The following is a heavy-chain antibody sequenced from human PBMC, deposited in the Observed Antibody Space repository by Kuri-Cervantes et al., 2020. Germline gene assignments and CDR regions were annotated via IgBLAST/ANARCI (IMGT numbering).Heavy chain of an antibody. Sequence: ASVKVSCKVSGYTLTELSMHWVRQAPGKGLEWMGGFDPEDGETIYAQKFQGRVTMTRDTSISTAYMELSRLRSDDTAVYYCAREDTMGFYGMDVWGQGTTVTVSS. CDR1: GYTLTELS. V-gene: IGHV1-24*01. CDR3: AREDTMGFYGMDV. J-gene: IGHJ6*02. CDR2: FDPEDGET. D-gene: IGHD3-10*01.